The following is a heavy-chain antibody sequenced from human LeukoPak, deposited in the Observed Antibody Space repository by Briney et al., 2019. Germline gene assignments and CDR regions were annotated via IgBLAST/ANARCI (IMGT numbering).Heavy chain of an antibody. Sequence: GGSLRLSCAASGVTFSSYAMSWVRQAPGKGLEWVSVISGSGETTIYADSVKGRITISRDNSKNTLYLQMNSLRAEDTAVYYCAKAIYASGSPYTSIDYWGQGTLVTVSS. D-gene: IGHD3-10*01. V-gene: IGHV3-23*01. CDR1: GVTFSSYA. CDR3: AKAIYASGSPYTSIDY. CDR2: ISGSGETT. J-gene: IGHJ4*02.